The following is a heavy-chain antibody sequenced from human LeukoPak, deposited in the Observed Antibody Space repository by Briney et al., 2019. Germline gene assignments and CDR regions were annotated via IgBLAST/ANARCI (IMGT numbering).Heavy chain of an antibody. CDR3: AKKTAIYMVRGVICDY. CDR2: ISGSGSGSTT. Sequence: PGGSLRLSCAASGFTFRSYAMSWVRQAPGKGLEWVSSISGSGSGSTTYYADSVKGRFTISRDSPRNTLYLQMNSLRAEDTAVYYCAKKTAIYMVRGVICDYWGQGTLVTVSS. CDR1: GFTFRSYA. D-gene: IGHD3-10*01. V-gene: IGHV3-23*01. J-gene: IGHJ4*02.